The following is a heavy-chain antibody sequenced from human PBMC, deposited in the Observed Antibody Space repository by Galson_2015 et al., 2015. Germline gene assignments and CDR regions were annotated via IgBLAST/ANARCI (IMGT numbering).Heavy chain of an antibody. CDR2: IKSKTDGGST. Sequence: SLRLSCAASGFTFSNAWMSWVRQAPGKGLEWVGGIKSKTDGGSTDYAAPVKGRFTISRDDSKNTLYLQMNSLKTEDTAVYCCTTGTYNWFDPWGQGTLVTVSS. J-gene: IGHJ5*02. CDR1: GFTFSNAW. D-gene: IGHD1-14*01. V-gene: IGHV3-15*01. CDR3: TTGTYNWFDP.